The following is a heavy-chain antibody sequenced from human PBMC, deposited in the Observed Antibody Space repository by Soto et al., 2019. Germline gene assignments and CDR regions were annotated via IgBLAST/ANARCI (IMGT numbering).Heavy chain of an antibody. CDR2: IIPIFGTA. CDR3: ARDPVPKLELPDYYYYGMDV. J-gene: IGHJ6*02. V-gene: IGHV1-69*06. D-gene: IGHD1-7*01. CDR1: GGTFSSYA. Sequence: GASVKVSCKASGGTFSSYAISWVRQAPGQGLEWMGGIIPIFGTANYAQKFQGRVTITADKSTSTAYMELSSLRSEDTAVYYCARDPVPKLELPDYYYYGMDVWGQGTTVTVSS.